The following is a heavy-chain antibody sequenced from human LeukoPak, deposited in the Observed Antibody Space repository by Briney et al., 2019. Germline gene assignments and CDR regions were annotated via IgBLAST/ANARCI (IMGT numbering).Heavy chain of an antibody. CDR3: ASSNLGSLGQFDP. CDR1: GGSISNTNW. D-gene: IGHD3-10*01. V-gene: IGHV4-4*02. Sequence: SETLSLTCGVSGGSISNTNWWSWVRQPPGQGLEWIGEISLSGLTNYNPSLKSRATISRDTSRSQVSLKLTSVTAADTAVYYCASSNLGSLGQFDPWGQGTLVTVSS. J-gene: IGHJ5*02. CDR2: ISLSGLT.